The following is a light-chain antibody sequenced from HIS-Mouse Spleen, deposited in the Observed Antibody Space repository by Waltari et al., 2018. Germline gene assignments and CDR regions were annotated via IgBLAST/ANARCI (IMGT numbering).Light chain of an antibody. CDR2: DVS. V-gene: IGLV2-11*01. CDR3: CSYAGSYTGV. CDR1: SSDVGGYNY. Sequence: QSALTQPRSVSGSPGQSVTISCTGTSSDVGGYNYVSWYQQHPGKAPKLMIYDVSKRPSGVPDPFSGAKSGNTASLTISGLQAEDEADYYCCSYAGSYTGVFGTGTKVTVL. J-gene: IGLJ1*01.